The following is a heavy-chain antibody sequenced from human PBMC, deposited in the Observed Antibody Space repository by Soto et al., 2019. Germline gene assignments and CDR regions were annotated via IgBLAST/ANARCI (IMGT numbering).Heavy chain of an antibody. V-gene: IGHV4-30-2*01. CDR2: IYHSGST. J-gene: IGHJ5*02. CDR3: ARGVDTAMGMDNWFDP. CDR1: GGSISSGGYS. Sequence: KPSETLSLTCAVSGGSISSGGYSWSWIRQPPGKGLEWIGYIYHSGSTYYNPSLKSRVTISVDRSKNQFSLKLSSVTAADTAVYYCARGVDTAMGMDNWFDPWGQGTLVTVSS. D-gene: IGHD5-18*01.